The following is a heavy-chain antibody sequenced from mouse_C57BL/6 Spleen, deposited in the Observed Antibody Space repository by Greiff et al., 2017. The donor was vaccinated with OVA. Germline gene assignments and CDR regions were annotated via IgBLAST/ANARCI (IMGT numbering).Heavy chain of an antibody. CDR1: GFTFSNYW. CDR3: TVYYDYDLY. D-gene: IGHD2-4*01. V-gene: IGHV6-3*01. CDR2: IRLKSDNYAT. Sequence: VQLKKAGGGWVQSGGSPQLSCVASGFTFSNYWMNWVRQSPEKGLEWVAQIRLKSDNYATHYAESVKGRFTISRDDSKSSVYLQMNNLRAEDTGIYYCTVYYDYDLYWGQGTTLTVSS. J-gene: IGHJ2*01.